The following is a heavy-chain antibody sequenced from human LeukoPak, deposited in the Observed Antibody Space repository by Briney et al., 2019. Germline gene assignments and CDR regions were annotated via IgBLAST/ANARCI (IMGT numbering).Heavy chain of an antibody. CDR3: ARGLRDGYSNYWYFDL. Sequence: SETLSLTCTVSGGSITSGTNYWSWIRQPAGKGLEYIGLSFPSGSTNYNPSLRSRVTISVDTSKNQFSLRLSSVTAADTAVYYCARGLRDGYSNYWYFDLWGRGTLVTVSS. D-gene: IGHD5-24*01. CDR1: GGSITSGTNY. J-gene: IGHJ2*01. CDR2: SFPSGST. V-gene: IGHV4-61*02.